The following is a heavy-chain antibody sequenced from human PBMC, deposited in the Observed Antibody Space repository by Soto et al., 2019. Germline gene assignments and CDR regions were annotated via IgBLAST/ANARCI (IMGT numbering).Heavy chain of an antibody. J-gene: IGHJ6*02. Sequence: ASVKVSCKASGYTFTSYGISWVRQAPGQGLEWMGWSSAYNGNTNYAQKLQGRVTMTTDTSTSTAYMELRSLRSDDTAVYYCAREVSWNYDPYYYYGMDVWGQGTTVTVSS. CDR1: GYTFTSYG. V-gene: IGHV1-18*01. D-gene: IGHD1-7*01. CDR2: SSAYNGNT. CDR3: AREVSWNYDPYYYYGMDV.